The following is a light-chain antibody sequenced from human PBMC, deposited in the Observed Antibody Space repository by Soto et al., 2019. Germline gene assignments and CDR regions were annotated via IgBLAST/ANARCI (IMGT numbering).Light chain of an antibody. V-gene: IGLV2-8*01. J-gene: IGLJ1*01. CDR2: EVN. CDR1: SSDVGGYNY. CDR3: TSYAGGNNV. Sequence: QSALTQPPSVSGSPGQSVTISCTGTSSDVGGYNYVSWYQQNPGKVPKLMIYEVNKRPSGVPDRFSGSKSGSTASLTVSGLQAEDEADYYCTSYAGGNNVFGTGTKVTVL.